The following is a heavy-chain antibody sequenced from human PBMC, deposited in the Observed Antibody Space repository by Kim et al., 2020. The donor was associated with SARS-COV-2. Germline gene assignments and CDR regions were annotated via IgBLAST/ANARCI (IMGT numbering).Heavy chain of an antibody. V-gene: IGHV4-39*01. D-gene: IGHD3-22*01. J-gene: IGHJ3*02. CDR3: ASIVVIDAFDI. Sequence: TYYNPSLKSRVTISVDTSKNQFSLKLSSVTAADTAVYYCASIVVIDAFDIWGQGTMVTVSS. CDR2: T.